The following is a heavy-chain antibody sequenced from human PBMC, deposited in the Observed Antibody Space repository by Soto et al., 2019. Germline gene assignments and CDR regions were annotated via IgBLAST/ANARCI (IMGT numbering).Heavy chain of an antibody. CDR2: IIPIFGTA. CDR1: GGTFSSYA. V-gene: IGHV1-69*13. Sequence: ASVKVSCKASGGTFSSYAISWGRQAPGQGLEWMGGIIPIFGTANYAQKFQGRVTITADESTSTAYMELSSLRSEDTAVYYCARDRRFFGDYGAFDIWGQGTMVTVSS. CDR3: ARDRRFFGDYGAFDI. J-gene: IGHJ3*02. D-gene: IGHD4-17*01.